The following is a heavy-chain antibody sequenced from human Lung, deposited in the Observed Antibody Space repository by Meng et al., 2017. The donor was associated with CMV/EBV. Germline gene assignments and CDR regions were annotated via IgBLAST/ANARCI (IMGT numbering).Heavy chain of an antibody. CDR3: ARDWEGSWAVFDY. CDR2: INPNSGGT. D-gene: IGHD6-13*01. CDR1: GYTFTSYA. Sequence: QVQFGQAGAEVKKPGASVKVSCKASGYTFTSYAMHWVRQAPGQGLEWMGWINPNSGGTNYAQKFQGWVTMTRDTSISTAYMELSRLRSDDTAVYYCARDWEGSWAVFDYWGQGTLVTVSS. J-gene: IGHJ4*02. V-gene: IGHV1-2*04.